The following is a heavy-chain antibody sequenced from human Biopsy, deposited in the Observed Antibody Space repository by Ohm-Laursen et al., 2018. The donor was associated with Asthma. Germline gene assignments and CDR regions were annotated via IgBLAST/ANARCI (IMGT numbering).Heavy chain of an antibody. CDR2: ILSDGRDK. CDR1: GFTFSSYG. V-gene: IGHV3-30*18. Sequence: SLRLSCTASGFTFSSYGMHWVRQAPGKGLEWVAVILSDGRDKYYADSVKGRFTISRGNSKNTLYLHMHSLRAEDTAVYFCAKDRVRINSAYYFDYWGQGTLVTVSS. J-gene: IGHJ4*02. CDR3: AKDRVRINSAYYFDY. D-gene: IGHD3-10*01.